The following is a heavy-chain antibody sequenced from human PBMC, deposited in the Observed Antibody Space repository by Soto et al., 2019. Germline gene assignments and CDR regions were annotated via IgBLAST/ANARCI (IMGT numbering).Heavy chain of an antibody. CDR2: MNPHSGNT. D-gene: IGHD3-3*01. V-gene: IGHV1-8*01. J-gene: IGHJ2*01. Sequence: QVPLVQSGAEVKKPGASVKVSCKASGYTFTSDDINWVRQATGQGLEWMGWMNPHSGNTGYAEKFQGRVTMTRNTSISTAYMEMSSLRSEDTAVYFCARGDDWYFDLWGRGTLVTVSS. CDR1: GYTFTSDD. CDR3: ARGDDWYFDL.